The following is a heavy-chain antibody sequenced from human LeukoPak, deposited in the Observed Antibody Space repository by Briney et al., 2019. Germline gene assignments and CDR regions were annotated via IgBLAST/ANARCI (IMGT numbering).Heavy chain of an antibody. Sequence: SETLSLTCTVSGGSISSYYWSWIRQPPGKGLEWIGYIYYSGSTNHNPSLKSRVTISVDTSKNQFSLKLSSVTAADTAVYYCARDHGYYYGSGSYARYFDYWGQGTLVTVSS. V-gene: IGHV4-59*01. CDR3: ARDHGYYYGSGSYARYFDY. CDR1: GGSISSYY. J-gene: IGHJ4*02. D-gene: IGHD3-10*01. CDR2: IYYSGST.